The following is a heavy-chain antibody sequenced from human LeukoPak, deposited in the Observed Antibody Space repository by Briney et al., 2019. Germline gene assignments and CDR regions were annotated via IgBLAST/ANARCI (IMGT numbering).Heavy chain of an antibody. D-gene: IGHD3-10*01. CDR2: IYYSGST. V-gene: IGHV4-39*01. CDR1: GGSISSSSYY. CDR3: ARIGAGSGSYHHDY. Sequence: SETLSLTCTVSGGSISSSSYYWGWIRQPPGKGLEWIGSIYYSGSTYYNPSLKSRVTISVDTSKNQFSLKLSSVTAADTAVYYCARIGAGSGSYHHDYWGQGTLVTVSS. J-gene: IGHJ4*02.